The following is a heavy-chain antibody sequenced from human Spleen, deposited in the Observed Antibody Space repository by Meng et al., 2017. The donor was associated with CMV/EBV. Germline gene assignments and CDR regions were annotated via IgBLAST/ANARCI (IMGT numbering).Heavy chain of an antibody. D-gene: IGHD3-10*01. Sequence: GESLKISCAASGLTLSSYVIHWVRQPPGKGLEWVANIWYDGSNKYYADSVKGRFTISRDNSKNTVDLQMNSLRAEDTAVYYCAKKNYPRASYYGMDVWGQGTTVTVSS. V-gene: IGHV3-33*06. CDR1: GLTLSSYV. CDR3: AKKNYPRASYYGMDV. CDR2: IWYDGSNK. J-gene: IGHJ6*02.